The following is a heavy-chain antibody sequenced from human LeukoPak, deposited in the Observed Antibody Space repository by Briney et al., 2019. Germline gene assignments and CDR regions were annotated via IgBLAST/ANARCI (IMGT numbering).Heavy chain of an antibody. Sequence: SETLSLTCTVSGGSISSYYWSWIRQPPGKGLEWIGYIYYSGSTNYNPSLKSRVTISVDTSKNQFSLKLSSVTAADPAVYYCARSGELQGLYFDYWGQGTLVTVSS. CDR2: IYYSGST. CDR3: ARSGELQGLYFDY. D-gene: IGHD1-26*01. V-gene: IGHV4-59*01. CDR1: GGSISSYY. J-gene: IGHJ4*02.